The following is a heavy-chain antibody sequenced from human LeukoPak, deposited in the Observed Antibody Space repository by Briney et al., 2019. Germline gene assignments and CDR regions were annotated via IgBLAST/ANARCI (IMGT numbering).Heavy chain of an antibody. J-gene: IGHJ4*02. CDR3: ARQIYGSGSYYWDY. V-gene: IGHV4-39*01. Sequence: SETLSLTCTVSSGSISTSNYYWGWVRQPPGKALEWIGNIFYSGSTYYSPSLKSRVTISLDTSKNQFSLKLSSVTAADTAVYYCARQIYGSGSYYWDYWGQGTLVTVSS. D-gene: IGHD3-10*01. CDR1: SGSISTSNYY. CDR2: IFYSGST.